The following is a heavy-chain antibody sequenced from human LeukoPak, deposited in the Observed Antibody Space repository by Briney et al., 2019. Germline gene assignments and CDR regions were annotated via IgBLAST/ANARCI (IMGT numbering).Heavy chain of an antibody. CDR3: AKASGYDILTGHLDY. V-gene: IGHV3-23*01. CDR2: ITTSDGNT. D-gene: IGHD3-9*01. J-gene: IGHJ4*02. CDR1: GFTFSSYW. Sequence: GGSLRLSCAASGFTFSSYWMSWVRQAPGKGLEWVSTITTSDGNTYYADSVKGRFTISRDNSKNTLYLQMNSLRAEDTAVYYCAKASGYDILTGHLDYWGQGTLVTVSS.